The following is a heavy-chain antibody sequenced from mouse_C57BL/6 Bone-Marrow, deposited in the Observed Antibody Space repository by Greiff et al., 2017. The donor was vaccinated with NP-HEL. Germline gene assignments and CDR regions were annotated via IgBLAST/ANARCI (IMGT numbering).Heavy chain of an antibody. V-gene: IGHV5-17*01. CDR1: GFTFSDYG. Sequence: EVKVEESGGGLVKPGGSLKLSCAASGFTFSDYGMHWVRQAPEKGLEWVAYISSGSSTIYYADTVKGRFTISRDNAKNTLFLQMTSLRSEDTAMYYCASSITTVGDYWGQGTTLTVSS. J-gene: IGHJ2*01. CDR3: ASSITTVGDY. CDR2: ISSGSSTI. D-gene: IGHD1-1*01.